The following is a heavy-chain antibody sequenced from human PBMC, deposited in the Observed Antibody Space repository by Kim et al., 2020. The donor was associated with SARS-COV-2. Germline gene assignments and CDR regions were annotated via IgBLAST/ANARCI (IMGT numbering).Heavy chain of an antibody. J-gene: IGHJ6*02. CDR2: IIPIFGTA. D-gene: IGHD2-2*01. CDR3: AIIGYCSSTSCYYYGMDV. V-gene: IGHV1-69*13. CDR1: GGTFSSYA. Sequence: SVKVSCKASGGTFSSYAISWVRQAPGQGLEWMGGIIPIFGTANYAQKFQGRVTITADESTSTAYMELSSLRSEDTAVYYCAIIGYCSSTSCYYYGMDVWGQGTTDTVSS.